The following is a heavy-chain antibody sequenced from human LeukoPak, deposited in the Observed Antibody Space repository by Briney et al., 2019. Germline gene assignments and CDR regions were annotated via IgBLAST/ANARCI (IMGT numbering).Heavy chain of an antibody. CDR2: ISGGGDST. D-gene: IGHD4-17*01. J-gene: IGHJ4*02. Sequence: QPGGSLRLSCAASGFIFSSYTMSWVRQAPGKGLEWVSTISGGGDSTYYVDSVKGRFTISRDNSKNTLYLQVNSLRAEDTAVYYCAKDSPSAPVTSVWGQGTLVTVSS. CDR3: AKDSPSAPVTSV. CDR1: GFIFSSYT. V-gene: IGHV3-23*01.